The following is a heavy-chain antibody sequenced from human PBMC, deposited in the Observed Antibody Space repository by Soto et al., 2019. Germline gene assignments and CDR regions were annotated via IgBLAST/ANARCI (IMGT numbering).Heavy chain of an antibody. CDR1: GGTFGSYA. D-gene: IGHD2-21*02. J-gene: IGHJ6*02. Sequence: SVKVSCKASGGTFGSYAISWVRQAPGQGLEWMGGIIPIFGTANYAQKFQGRVTITADESTSTAYMELSSLRSEDTAVYYCARDPYCGGDCYSDRNYYYYYGMDVWGQGTTVTVSS. CDR2: IIPIFGTA. V-gene: IGHV1-69*13. CDR3: ARDPYCGGDCYSDRNYYYYYGMDV.